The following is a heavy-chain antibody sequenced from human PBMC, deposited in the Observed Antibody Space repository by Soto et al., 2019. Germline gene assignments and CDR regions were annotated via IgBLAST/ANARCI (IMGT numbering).Heavy chain of an antibody. CDR3: ESHSSGWYMGFDY. V-gene: IGHV4-61*01. CDR2: IYYSEST. CDR1: GGSFLSGSYY. J-gene: IGHJ4*02. Sequence: LFLTCTVSGGSFLSGSYYWSWIRQPPGQGLKWIGYIYYSESTNYNPSHKSRDTISRDTYKNLFSLKLRSVTAADAAVYYCESHSSGWYMGFDYWGQGTLVTVSS. D-gene: IGHD6-19*01.